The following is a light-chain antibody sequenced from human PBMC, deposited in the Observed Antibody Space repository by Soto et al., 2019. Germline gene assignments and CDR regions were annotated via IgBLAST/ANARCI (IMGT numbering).Light chain of an antibody. J-gene: IGLJ1*01. CDR1: SSNSGSNY. V-gene: IGLV1-47*02. Sequence: QAVVTQPPSASGTPGQRVTISCSGSSSNSGSNYVYWYQQLPGTAPKLLIYSNNQRPSGVPDRFSGSKSGTSASLAISGLRSEDEADYYCAAWDDSLSGYVFGTGTKLTVL. CDR2: SNN. CDR3: AAWDDSLSGYV.